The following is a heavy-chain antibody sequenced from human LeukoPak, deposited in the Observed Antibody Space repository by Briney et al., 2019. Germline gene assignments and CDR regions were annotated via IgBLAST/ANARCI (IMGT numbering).Heavy chain of an antibody. Sequence: SGGSLRLSCAASGFTFSSYAMSWVRQTPGKGLEWISAISGSGGSTYYADSVKGRFTISRDNAKNSLYLQMNSLRAEDTAVYYCARVVKQQLVGGWFDPWGQGTLVTVSS. D-gene: IGHD6-13*01. CDR3: ARVVKQQLVGGWFDP. J-gene: IGHJ5*02. CDR1: GFTFSSYA. CDR2: ISGSGGST. V-gene: IGHV3-23*01.